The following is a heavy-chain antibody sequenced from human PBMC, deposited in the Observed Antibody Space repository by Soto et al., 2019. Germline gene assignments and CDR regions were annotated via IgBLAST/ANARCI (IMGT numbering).Heavy chain of an antibody. D-gene: IGHD1-1*01. CDR1: GYTFTGYY. Sequence: ASVKVSCKASGYTFTGYYMHWVRQAPGQGLEWMGWINPNSGGTNYAQKFQGWVTMTRDTSISTAYMELSRLRSDDTAVYYCAKDLSLFRYVAYGMDVWGQGTTVTVSS. J-gene: IGHJ6*02. V-gene: IGHV1-2*04. CDR2: INPNSGGT. CDR3: AKDLSLFRYVAYGMDV.